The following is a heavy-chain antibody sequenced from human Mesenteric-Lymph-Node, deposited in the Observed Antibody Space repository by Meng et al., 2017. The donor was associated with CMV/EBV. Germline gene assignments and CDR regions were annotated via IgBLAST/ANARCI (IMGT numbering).Heavy chain of an antibody. CDR2: ISGSAGIT. J-gene: IGHJ4*02. CDR1: GFTFSDYA. V-gene: IGHV3-23*01. CDR3: AKDPEGY. Sequence: EVQVLESGGGLVQPGGSLRLSCEASGFTFSDYAMSWVRQAPGQGLEWVSGISGSAGITYYADSVKGRFTISRDNSENTLYLQMNSLRAEDTAVYYCAKDPEGYWGQGTLVTVSS.